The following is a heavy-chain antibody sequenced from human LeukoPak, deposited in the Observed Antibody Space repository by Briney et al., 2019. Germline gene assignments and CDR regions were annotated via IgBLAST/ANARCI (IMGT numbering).Heavy chain of an antibody. CDR1: GFTFSNSW. J-gene: IGHJ4*02. D-gene: IGHD2-2*01. Sequence: GGSLRLSCAASGFTFSNSWMSWVRQAPGKGLEWVAFIRYDGSNKYYADSVKGRFTISRDNSKNTLYLQMNSLRAEDAAVYYCAKDRVVVPAAMFDYWGQGTLVTVSS. V-gene: IGHV3-30*02. CDR2: IRYDGSNK. CDR3: AKDRVVVPAAMFDY.